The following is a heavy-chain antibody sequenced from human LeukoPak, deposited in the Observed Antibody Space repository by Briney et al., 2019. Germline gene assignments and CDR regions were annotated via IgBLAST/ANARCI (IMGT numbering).Heavy chain of an antibody. J-gene: IGHJ6*03. CDR2: IYTSGST. CDR3: ARRTSGSYYNYYYYYMDV. CDR1: GGSISSYY. D-gene: IGHD3-10*01. Sequence: PSETLSLTCTVSGGSISSYYWSWIRQPAGKGLEWIGRIYTSGSTNYNPSLKSRVTISVDTSKNQFSLKLSSVTAADTAVYYCARRTSGSYYNYYYYYMDVWGKGTTVTVSS. V-gene: IGHV4-4*07.